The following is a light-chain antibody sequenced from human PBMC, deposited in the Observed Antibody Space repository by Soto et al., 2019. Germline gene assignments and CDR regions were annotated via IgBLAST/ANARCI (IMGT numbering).Light chain of an antibody. CDR1: SSNIGSNI. CDR3: AAWHDSLNGYV. J-gene: IGLJ1*01. CDR2: SNN. Sequence: QLVLTQPPSASGTPGQRVTISCSGSSSNIGSNIVSWYQQLPGTAPKLLIHSNNQRPSGVPDRFSGSKSGTSASLAISGLQSEDEADYYCAAWHDSLNGYVFGTGTKLTVL. V-gene: IGLV1-44*01.